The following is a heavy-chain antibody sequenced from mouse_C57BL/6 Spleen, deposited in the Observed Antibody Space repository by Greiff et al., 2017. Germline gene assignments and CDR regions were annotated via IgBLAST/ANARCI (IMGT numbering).Heavy chain of an antibody. CDR3: AREETAQAKKGYYFDY. D-gene: IGHD3-2*02. CDR2: INPSSGYT. J-gene: IGHJ2*01. V-gene: IGHV1-4*01. CDR1: GYTFTSYT. Sequence: QVQLQQSGAELARPGASVKMSCKASGYTFTSYTMHWVKQRPGQGLEWIGYINPSSGYTKYNQKFKDKATLTADKSSSTAYMQLRSLTSEDSAVYYCAREETAQAKKGYYFDYWGKGTTLTVAS.